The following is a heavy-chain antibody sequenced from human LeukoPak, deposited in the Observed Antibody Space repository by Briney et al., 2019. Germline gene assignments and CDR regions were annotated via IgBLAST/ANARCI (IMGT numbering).Heavy chain of an antibody. D-gene: IGHD4/OR15-4a*01. CDR1: GGSISSSSYY. CDR2: IYYSGST. CDR3: ARRAGAYSHPYDY. J-gene: IGHJ4*02. V-gene: IGHV4-39*07. Sequence: PSETLSLTCTVSGGSISSSSYYWGWIRQPPGKGLEWIGNIYYSGSTYYNPSLKSRVTISVDTSKNQFSLKLSSVTAADTAVYYCARRAGAYSHPYDYWGQGTLVTVSS.